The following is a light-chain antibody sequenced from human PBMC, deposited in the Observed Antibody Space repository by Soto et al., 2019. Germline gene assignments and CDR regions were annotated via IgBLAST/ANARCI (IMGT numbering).Light chain of an antibody. Sequence: EIVLTQSPGTLSLSPGERATLSCRASQSVSSNYLAWYQQKPGQAPRLLIYGASSRATGIPDRFSGSGSGTDFTLTISRLEPEDFAVYYCQQCGSSPPVTFGGGTKVEIK. J-gene: IGKJ4*01. CDR2: GAS. V-gene: IGKV3-20*01. CDR3: QQCGSSPPVT. CDR1: QSVSSNY.